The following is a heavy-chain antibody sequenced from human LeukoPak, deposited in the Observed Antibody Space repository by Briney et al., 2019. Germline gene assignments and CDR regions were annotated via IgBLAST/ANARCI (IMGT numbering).Heavy chain of an antibody. CDR2: ISYDGSNK. Sequence: GGSLRLSCAASGFTFSTYAMHWVRQAPGKGLEWVAVISYDGSNKYYADSVKGRFTISRDNSKNTLYLQMNSLRAEDTAVYYCARDGLFGGQGTLVTVSS. CDR1: GFTFSTYA. J-gene: IGHJ4*02. CDR3: ARDGLF. V-gene: IGHV3-30-3*01.